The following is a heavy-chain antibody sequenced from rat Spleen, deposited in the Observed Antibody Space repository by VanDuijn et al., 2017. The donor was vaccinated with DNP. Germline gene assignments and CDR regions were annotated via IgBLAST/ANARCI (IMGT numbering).Heavy chain of an antibody. CDR1: GFTFSDYN. Sequence: EVRLVASGGGLVQPGRSLKLSCATSGFTFSDYNMAWVRQAPNKGLEWVATISTSGGSTYHGDSVKGRFTISRDNAKSTLYLQMDSLRSEDTATYYCARHPYVYYGRYYFDYWGQGVMVTVSS. CDR2: ISTSGGST. J-gene: IGHJ2*01. CDR3: ARHPYVYYGRYYFDY. V-gene: IGHV5-7*01. D-gene: IGHD1-6*01.